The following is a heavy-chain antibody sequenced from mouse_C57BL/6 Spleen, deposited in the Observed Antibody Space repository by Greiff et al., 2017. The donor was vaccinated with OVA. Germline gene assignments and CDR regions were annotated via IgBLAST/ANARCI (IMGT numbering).Heavy chain of an antibody. CDR2: IYPGSGST. CDR3: AREGVYDYDGVYFEY. CDR1: GYTFTSYW. J-gene: IGHJ2*01. V-gene: IGHV1-55*01. Sequence: VQLQQPGAEPVKPGASVKMSCKASGYTFTSYWITWVKQRPGQGLEWIGDIYPGSGSTNYNEKFKSKATLTVDTSSSTAYMQLSSLTSEDSAVYYCAREGVYDYDGVYFEYWGQGTTLTVSS. D-gene: IGHD2-4*01.